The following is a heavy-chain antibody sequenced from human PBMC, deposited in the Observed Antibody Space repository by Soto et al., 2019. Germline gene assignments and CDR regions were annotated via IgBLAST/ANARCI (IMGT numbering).Heavy chain of an antibody. J-gene: IGHJ4*02. V-gene: IGHV3-48*03. CDR2: ISSSGSTI. D-gene: IGHD2-15*01. CDR3: ARGQYGSGGGYFDY. Sequence: EVQLVESGGGLVQPGGSLRLSCAASGFTFSSYEMNWVRQAPGKGLEWVSYISSSGSTIYYADSVKGRFTISRDNARISLCLKMNSLRAEDTAVYYWARGQYGSGGGYFDYWGQETLVTVSS. CDR1: GFTFSSYE.